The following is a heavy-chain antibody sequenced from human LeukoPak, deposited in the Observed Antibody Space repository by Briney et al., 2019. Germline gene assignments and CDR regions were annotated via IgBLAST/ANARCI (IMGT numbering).Heavy chain of an antibody. CDR1: GYTFTSYG. V-gene: IGHV1-18*01. J-gene: IGHJ4*02. CDR2: ISAYNGNT. D-gene: IGHD3-10*01. CDR3: AREEARGVIIRYFDY. Sequence: ASVKVSCKASGYTFTSYGISWVRQAPGQGLEWMGWISAYNGNTNYAQKLQGRVTMTTDTSTSTAYMELRSLRSDDTAVYYCAREEARGVIIRYFDYWGQGTLVTVSS.